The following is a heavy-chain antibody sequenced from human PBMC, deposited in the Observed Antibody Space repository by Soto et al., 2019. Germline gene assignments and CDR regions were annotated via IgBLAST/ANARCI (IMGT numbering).Heavy chain of an antibody. CDR3: ASDGRYEFFLQGHWFDP. CDR1: GYTFMNYA. CDR2: INGGNGDA. V-gene: IGHV1-3*01. J-gene: IGHJ5*02. Sequence: QVQLVQSGAEVKKPGASVKVSCKASGYTFMNYAIHWVRQAPGQRLEWMGWINGGNGDAKYSQTFQGRLTFTRDTSASTTYIELTSLRSEDTAIFYCASDGRYEFFLQGHWFDPWGQGTLVTVSA. D-gene: IGHD3-3*01.